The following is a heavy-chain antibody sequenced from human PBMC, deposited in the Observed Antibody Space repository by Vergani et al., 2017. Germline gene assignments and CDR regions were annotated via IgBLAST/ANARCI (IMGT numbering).Heavy chain of an antibody. D-gene: IGHD1-26*01. CDR1: GGSISSYY. J-gene: IGHJ3*02. Sequence: QVQLQESGPGLVKPSETLSLTCTVSGGSISSYYWSWIWQPPGKGLEWIGYIYYSGSTNYSPSLKSRVTISVDTSKNQFSLKLSSVTAADTAVYYCARDPLSGRHRKGFDIWGQGTMVTVSS. CDR3: ARDPLSGRHRKGFDI. CDR2: IYYSGST. V-gene: IGHV4-59*01.